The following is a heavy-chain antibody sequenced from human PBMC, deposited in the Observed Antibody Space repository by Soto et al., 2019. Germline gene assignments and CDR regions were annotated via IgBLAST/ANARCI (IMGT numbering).Heavy chain of an antibody. CDR2: ISGLGGST. CDR3: AKDLRDKGMAKEGKYYYYYYGMDV. D-gene: IGHD5-18*01. Sequence: GGSLRLSCAASGVTFNNYPMNWVRQAPGKGLEWVSGISGLGGSTYYADSVKGRFTISRGNSKNTVYLQMNSLRAEDTAVYYCAKDLRDKGMAKEGKYYYYYYGMDVWGQGTTVTVSS. CDR1: GVTFNNYP. V-gene: IGHV3-23*01. J-gene: IGHJ6*02.